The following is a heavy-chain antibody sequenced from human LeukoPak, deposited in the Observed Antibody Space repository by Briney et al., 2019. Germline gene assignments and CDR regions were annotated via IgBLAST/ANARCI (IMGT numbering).Heavy chain of an antibody. Sequence: ASVNVSCKASGYTFTSYHIDWVRQAPGQGPEWMGWMNAKSGHTGYAQNLEGRVTMTRDTSTNTAYMGLRGLRSEDTAVYFCARGMFDNSGHYYYFYYALDVWGQGTTVTVSS. CDR1: GYTFTSYH. CDR3: ARGMFDNSGHYYYFYYALDV. J-gene: IGHJ6*02. D-gene: IGHD3-22*01. CDR2: MNAKSGHT. V-gene: IGHV1-8*01.